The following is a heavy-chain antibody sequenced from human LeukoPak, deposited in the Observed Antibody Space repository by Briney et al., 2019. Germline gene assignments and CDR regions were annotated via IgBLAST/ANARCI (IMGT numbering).Heavy chain of an antibody. CDR2: IYSSGST. Sequence: SETLSLTCTVSGGSISSGSYYWSWIRQPAGKGLEWIGRIYSSGSTNYNPSLKSRVTISLDTSKNQFSLKLSSVTAADTAVYYCAKDRYNYIYWGQGTLVTVSS. J-gene: IGHJ4*02. CDR1: GGSISSGSYY. D-gene: IGHD1-20*01. V-gene: IGHV4-61*02. CDR3: AKDRYNYIY.